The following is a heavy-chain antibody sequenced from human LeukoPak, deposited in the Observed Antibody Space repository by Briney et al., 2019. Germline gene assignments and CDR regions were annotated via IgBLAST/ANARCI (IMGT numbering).Heavy chain of an antibody. V-gene: IGHV4-30-2*01. CDR1: GGSISSGGYS. CDR3: ARGVAGPFPYYYYGMDA. D-gene: IGHD1-14*01. Sequence: SETLSLTCAVSGGSISSGGYSWSWIRQPPGKGLEWIGYIYHSGSTYYNPSLKSRVTISVDRSKNQFSLKLSSVTAADTAVYYCARGVAGPFPYYYYGMDAWGQGTTVTVSS. CDR2: IYHSGST. J-gene: IGHJ6*02.